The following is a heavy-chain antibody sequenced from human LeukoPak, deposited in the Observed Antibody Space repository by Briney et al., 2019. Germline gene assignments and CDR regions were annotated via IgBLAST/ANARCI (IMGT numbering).Heavy chain of an antibody. D-gene: IGHD2-2*01. V-gene: IGHV5-51*01. CDR1: GHTFTKYW. Sequence: GESLKISCEGSGHTFTKYWIGWVRQMPGKGLEWMGIIHPGDSHTWYSPSFQGQVTILADKSISMAYLQWSSLKASDTAMYFCARQPGMTAKSWYFDLWGRGTLVTVSS. CDR2: IHPGDSHT. J-gene: IGHJ2*01. CDR3: ARQPGMTAKSWYFDL.